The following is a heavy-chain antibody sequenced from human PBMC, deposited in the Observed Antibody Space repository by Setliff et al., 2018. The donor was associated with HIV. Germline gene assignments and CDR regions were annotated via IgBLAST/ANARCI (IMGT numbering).Heavy chain of an antibody. Sequence: PSETLSLTCTVSGYSISSRYYWGWIRQPPGKGLEWIGSVYHTGSTYYNPSLKSRVTMSADTSKNQFSLKLSSVTAADTAVYYCASSPAWRSDSGLHTFDYGGQGTLVTVSS. CDR1: GYSISSRYY. CDR3: ASSPAWRSDSGLHTFDY. D-gene: IGHD2-15*01. CDR2: VYHTGST. V-gene: IGHV4-38-2*02. J-gene: IGHJ4*02.